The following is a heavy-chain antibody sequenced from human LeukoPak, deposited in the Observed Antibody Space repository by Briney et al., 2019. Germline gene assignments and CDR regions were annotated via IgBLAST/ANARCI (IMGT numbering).Heavy chain of an antibody. D-gene: IGHD1-7*01. CDR2: ISGSGGST. CDR1: GFTFSSYA. CDR3: AKDREGTIADYFDY. Sequence: GGSLRLSCAASGFTFSSYAMSWVRQAPGKGLEWVSSISGSGGSTYYADSVKGRFTISRDNSKNTLYLQMNSLRGEDTAVYYCAKDREGTIADYFDYWGQGTLVTVSS. J-gene: IGHJ4*02. V-gene: IGHV3-23*01.